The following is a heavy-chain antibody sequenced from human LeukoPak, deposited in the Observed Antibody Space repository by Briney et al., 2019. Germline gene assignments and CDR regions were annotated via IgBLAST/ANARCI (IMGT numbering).Heavy chain of an antibody. CDR2: IYYSGNT. D-gene: IGHD3/OR15-3a*01. V-gene: IGHV4-39*01. Sequence: SETLSLTCTVSGVSISSSNSYWGWIRQPPGKGLEWIGSIYYSGNTYYNASLKSQVSISVDTSKNQFSLRLTSVTAADTAVYYCARQTGSGLFILPGGQGTLVTVSS. J-gene: IGHJ4*02. CDR1: GVSISSSNSY. CDR3: ARQTGSGLFILP.